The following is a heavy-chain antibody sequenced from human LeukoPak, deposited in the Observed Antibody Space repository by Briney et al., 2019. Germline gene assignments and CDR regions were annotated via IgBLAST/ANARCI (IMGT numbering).Heavy chain of an antibody. Sequence: ASVKVSCKASGYTFTSYGISWVRQAPGQGLEWVGWISAYNGNTNYAQKLQGRVTMTTDTSTSTAYMELRSLRSDDTAVYYCARDQYYYDSSGYYPPFDYWGQGTLVTVSS. CDR2: ISAYNGNT. V-gene: IGHV1-18*01. CDR3: ARDQYYYDSSGYYPPFDY. D-gene: IGHD3-22*01. CDR1: GYTFTSYG. J-gene: IGHJ4*02.